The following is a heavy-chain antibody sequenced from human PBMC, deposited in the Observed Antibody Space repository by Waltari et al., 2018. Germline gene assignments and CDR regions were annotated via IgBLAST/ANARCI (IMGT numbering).Heavy chain of an antibody. D-gene: IGHD3-22*01. CDR1: GFNLSNYW. CDR2: IKHDGTGT. J-gene: IGHJ4*02. CDR3: GRGYNDRRLDY. V-gene: IGHV3-74*01. Sequence: EVQLVESGGGLVRPGGSLRLSGEVAGFNLSNYWMHWVRQVPGKGLVWVSRIKHDGTGTIYADSVQCRFTISRDNGKNTLYLQMNSLRGEDTAVYFCGRGYNDRRLDYWGQGTLVTVSS.